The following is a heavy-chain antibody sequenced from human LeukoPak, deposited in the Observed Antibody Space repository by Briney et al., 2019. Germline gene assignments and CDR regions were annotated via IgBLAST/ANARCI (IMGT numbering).Heavy chain of an antibody. Sequence: SETLSLTCTVSGGSISSYYWSWIRQPPGKGLEWIGYIYYSGSTKYNPSLKSRVTISVDTSKNQFSLKLSSVTAADTAVYYCARVLRITMVRGVSPTFDYWGQGTLVTVSS. J-gene: IGHJ4*02. CDR1: GGSISSYY. D-gene: IGHD3-10*01. V-gene: IGHV4-59*01. CDR2: IYYSGST. CDR3: ARVLRITMVRGVSPTFDY.